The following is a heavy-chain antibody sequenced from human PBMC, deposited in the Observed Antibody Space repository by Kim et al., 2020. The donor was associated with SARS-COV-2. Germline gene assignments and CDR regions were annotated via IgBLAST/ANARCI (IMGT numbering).Heavy chain of an antibody. J-gene: IGHJ4*02. Sequence: SGPTLVKSTQTLTLTCTFSGFSLSTSGVGVGWIRQPPGKALEWLALIYWDDDKRYSPSLKSRLTITNDTSKNQVVLTMTNMEPVDTATYYCAHRRSVRGVIMYFDYWGQGTLVTVSS. D-gene: IGHD3-10*01. V-gene: IGHV2-5*02. CDR1: GFSLSTSGVG. CDR2: IYWDDDK. CDR3: AHRRSVRGVIMYFDY.